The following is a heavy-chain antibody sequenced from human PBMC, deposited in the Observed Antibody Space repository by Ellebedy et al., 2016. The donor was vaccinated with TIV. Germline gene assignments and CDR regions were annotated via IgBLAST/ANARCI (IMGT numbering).Heavy chain of an antibody. CDR1: GFTFSNYG. Sequence: PGGSLRLSCAASGFTFSNYGMHWVRQAPGQGLEWVVAITSDGINKYYADAVRGRFTISRDISENTLYLQMNSLRTEDTAVYYCARDLRGYYSVDYWGQGTLVTVSS. D-gene: IGHD2/OR15-2a*01. V-gene: IGHV3-30*03. CDR2: ITSDGINK. J-gene: IGHJ4*02. CDR3: ARDLRGYYSVDY.